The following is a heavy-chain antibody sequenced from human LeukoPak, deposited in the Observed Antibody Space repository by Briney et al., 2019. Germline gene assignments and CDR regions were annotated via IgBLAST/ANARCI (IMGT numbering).Heavy chain of an antibody. J-gene: IGHJ4*02. V-gene: IGHV3-7*01. Sequence: GGSLRLSCAASGFTVSSNYMSWVRQAPGKGPEWVASIKHNGGEKYYVDSVKGRFTISRDNAKNSLYLEMSSLRVEDTAVYYCARDRGWRTSGYYLYHFDYWGQGTLVTFAS. CDR1: GFTVSSNY. CDR2: IKHNGGEK. D-gene: IGHD3-22*01. CDR3: ARDRGWRTSGYYLYHFDY.